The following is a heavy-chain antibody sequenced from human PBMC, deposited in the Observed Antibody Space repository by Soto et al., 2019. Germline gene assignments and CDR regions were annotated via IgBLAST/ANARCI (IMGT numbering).Heavy chain of an antibody. CDR1: GFIFSGSA. CDR3: TSALYSGYDSIGYYNYAMDV. CDR2: IRSKANSYAT. J-gene: IGHJ6*02. V-gene: IGHV3-73*02. Sequence: EVQLVESGGGLVQPGGSLKLSCAVSGFIFSGSAMHWVRQASGKGLEWVGRIRSKANSYATAYGASVKGRFTISRDDSKNTAYLQMSSLKTEDTAVYYCTSALYSGYDSIGYYNYAMDVWGQGTTVTVSS. D-gene: IGHD5-12*01.